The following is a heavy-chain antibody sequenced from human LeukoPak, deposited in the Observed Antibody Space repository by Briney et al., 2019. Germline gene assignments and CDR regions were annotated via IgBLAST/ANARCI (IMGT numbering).Heavy chain of an antibody. CDR1: GGSFSGYY. CDR3: ARGPISFDY. CDR2: INHSGST. Sequence: SETLSLTCAVYGGSFSGYYWSWIRQPPGKGLEWIGEINHSGSTNHNPSLKSRVTISVDTSKNQFSLKLSSVTAADTAVYYCARGPISFDYWGQGTLVTVSS. J-gene: IGHJ4*02. V-gene: IGHV4-34*01.